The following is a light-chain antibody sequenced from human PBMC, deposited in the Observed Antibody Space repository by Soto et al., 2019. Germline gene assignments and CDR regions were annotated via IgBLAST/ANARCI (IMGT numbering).Light chain of an antibody. CDR1: QNISNY. V-gene: IGKV3-11*01. J-gene: IGKJ1*01. Sequence: EIALTQSPAFLSVSPGKRVTISCRGSQNISNYLIWYQQKPGQDPRLLIYDASNRAAGIPARFSGSGSGTEFTLTISSLQPEDFAVYYCQKHSNWPRTFGQGTKVDIK. CDR2: DAS. CDR3: QKHSNWPRT.